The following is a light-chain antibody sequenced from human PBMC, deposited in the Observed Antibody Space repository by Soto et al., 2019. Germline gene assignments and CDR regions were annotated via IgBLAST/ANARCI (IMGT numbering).Light chain of an antibody. V-gene: IGLV1-47*01. Sequence: QSVLTQPPSASGTPGQTVTISCSGSSSNIGSEYVYWYQQFPGTAPRLLIYNNNRRPSGVPDRFSGSKSGTSASLAISGLRSEDEADYYFAAWDDSVTGVFGGGTQLTVL. J-gene: IGLJ7*01. CDR1: SSNIGSEY. CDR2: NNN. CDR3: AAWDDSVTGV.